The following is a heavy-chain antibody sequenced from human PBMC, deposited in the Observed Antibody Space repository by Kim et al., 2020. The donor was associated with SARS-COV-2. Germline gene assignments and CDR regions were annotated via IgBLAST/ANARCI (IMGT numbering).Heavy chain of an antibody. Sequence: ASVKVSCKASVYTFTDYFIHWVRQAPGQGLEWMGRINPNSGGTNYAQKFQDRVTMTRDTSISTAYMELSRLRSDDTGVYYCARRCSSTTCPGYYYYAMDVWGQGTTVTVSS. CDR1: VYTFTDYF. CDR2: INPNSGGT. V-gene: IGHV1-2*05. CDR3: ARRCSSTTCPGYYYYAMDV. J-gene: IGHJ6*02. D-gene: IGHD2-2*01.